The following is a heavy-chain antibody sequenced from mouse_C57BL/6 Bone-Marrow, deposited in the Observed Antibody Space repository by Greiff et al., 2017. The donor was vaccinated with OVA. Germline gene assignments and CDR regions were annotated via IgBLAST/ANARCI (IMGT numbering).Heavy chain of an antibody. CDR1: GFTFSDFY. V-gene: IGHV7-1*01. Sequence: EVLLVESGGGLVQSGRSLRLSCATSGFTFSDFYMAWVRQAPGKGLEWIAASRNKANDYTTEYSASVKGRFIVSRDTSQSILYLQMNALRAEDTAMYYCARDAWGRYFDVWGTGTTVTVSS. CDR3: ARDAWGRYFDV. J-gene: IGHJ1*03. CDR2: SRNKANDYTT.